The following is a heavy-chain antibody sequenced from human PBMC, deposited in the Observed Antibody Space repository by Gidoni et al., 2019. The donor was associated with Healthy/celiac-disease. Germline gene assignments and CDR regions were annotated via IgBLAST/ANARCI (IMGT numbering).Heavy chain of an antibody. D-gene: IGHD2-21*02. J-gene: IGHJ3*02. CDR3: AKSICGGDCHSDAFDI. CDR2: ISGSGGST. V-gene: IGHV3-23*01. Sequence: EVQLLESGGGLVQPGGSLRLSCAASGFTFSSYAMSWVRQAPGKGLEWVSAISGSGGSTYYADSVKGRFTISRDNSKNTLYLQMNSLRAEDTAVYYCAKSICGGDCHSDAFDIWGQGTMVTVSS. CDR1: GFTFSSYA.